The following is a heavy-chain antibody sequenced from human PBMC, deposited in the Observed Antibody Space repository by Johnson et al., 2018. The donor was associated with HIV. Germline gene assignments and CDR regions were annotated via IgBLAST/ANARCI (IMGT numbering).Heavy chain of an antibody. D-gene: IGHD6-25*01. V-gene: IGHV3-20*04. CDR2: FYWYGGST. CDR1: VFTLYNYP. CDR3: AAGDGMAADAFDI. Sequence: APLVEWGGVWVAPGGSVRLPCAASVFTLYNYPMSWLPRAPGRALEWVSDFYWYGGSTGCGDSVKALFPITRENAKNSLYLQMNRLRAEDAAVYYCAAGDGMAADAFDIWGQGTMVTVSS. J-gene: IGHJ3*02.